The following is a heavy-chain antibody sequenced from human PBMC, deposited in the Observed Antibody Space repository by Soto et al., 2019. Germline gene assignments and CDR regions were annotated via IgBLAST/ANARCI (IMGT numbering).Heavy chain of an antibody. V-gene: IGHV4-4*02. CDR2: IYHSGST. J-gene: IGHJ4*02. CDR1: GGSISSSNW. D-gene: IGHD4-17*01. CDR3: ASTPRDYGGNSEPY. Sequence: QVQLQESGPRLVKPSGTLSLTCAVSGGSISSSNWWSWVRQPPGKGLEGIGEIYHSGSTNYNPSLKSRVTISVDKSKNQFSLKLRSVTAADTAVYYCASTPRDYGGNSEPYWGQGTLVTVSS.